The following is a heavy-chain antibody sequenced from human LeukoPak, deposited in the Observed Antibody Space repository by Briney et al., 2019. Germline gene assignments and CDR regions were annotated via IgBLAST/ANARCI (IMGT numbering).Heavy chain of an antibody. CDR2: ISGSGNHT. J-gene: IGHJ6*03. Sequence: GSLRLSCAASRFTFRRYAMSWVRQAPGKGLEWVSSISGSGNHTYYADSVKGRFTISRDNAKNSLYLQMNSLGAEDTAVYYCARGPYASGTYGRRGWVHYMDVWGKGTTVTISS. D-gene: IGHD3-10*01. V-gene: IGHV3-23*01. CDR3: ARGPYASGTYGRRGWVHYMDV. CDR1: RFTFRRYA.